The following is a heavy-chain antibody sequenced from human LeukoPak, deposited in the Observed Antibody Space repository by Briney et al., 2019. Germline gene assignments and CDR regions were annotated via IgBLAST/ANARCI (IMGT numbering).Heavy chain of an antibody. J-gene: IGHJ4*02. CDR2: ITGSGGST. CDR1: GFTFSSYA. D-gene: IGHD3-22*01. V-gene: IGHV3-23*01. Sequence: GGSLRLSCAASGFTFSSYAMSWVRQAPGKGVEWVSGITGSGGSTYYADSVKGRFTISRDNSKNTLYLQMNSLRAEDTAVYYCAKVTYYYDSSGYSGLDYWGQGTLVTVSS. CDR3: AKVTYYYDSSGYSGLDY.